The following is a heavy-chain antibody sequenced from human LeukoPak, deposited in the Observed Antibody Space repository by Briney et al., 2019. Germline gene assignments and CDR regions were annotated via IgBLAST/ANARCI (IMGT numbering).Heavy chain of an antibody. CDR3: ATTSRGYSYGFPEGVGWFDP. V-gene: IGHV4-34*01. J-gene: IGHJ5*02. CDR2: INHSGST. Sequence: PSETLSLTCAVYGGSFSGYYWSWIRQPPGKGLEWIGEINHSGSTNYNPSLKRRVTISVDTSKTQFSLKLSSVTAADTAVYYCATTSRGYSYGFPEGVGWFDPWGQGTLVTVSS. CDR1: GGSFSGYY. D-gene: IGHD5-18*01.